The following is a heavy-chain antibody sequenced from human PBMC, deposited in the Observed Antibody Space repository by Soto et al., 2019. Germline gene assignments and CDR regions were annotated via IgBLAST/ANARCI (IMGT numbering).Heavy chain of an antibody. CDR1: GGSFSGYY. CDR3: ARGDPPYSNPANWFDP. Sequence: PSETLSLTCAVYGGSFSGYYWSWIRQPPGKGLEWIGEINHSGSTNYSPSLKSRVTISVDTSKNQFSLKLSSVTAADTAVYYCARGDPPYSNPANWFDPWGQGTLVTVSS. V-gene: IGHV4-34*01. CDR2: INHSGST. J-gene: IGHJ5*02. D-gene: IGHD4-4*01.